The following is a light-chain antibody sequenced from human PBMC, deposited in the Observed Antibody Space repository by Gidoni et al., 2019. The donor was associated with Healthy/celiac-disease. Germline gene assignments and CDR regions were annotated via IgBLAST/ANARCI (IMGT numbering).Light chain of an antibody. CDR3: QQYNNWPRT. Sequence: IVTTHSPSTLSLSPGERATLSCRASQSVSSNLAWYQQKPGHAPRLLIYCASTRATGIPARFSGSGSGTEFTLTISSLQSEDFAVYYCQQYNNWPRTFGQGTKVEIK. CDR2: CAS. V-gene: IGKV3-15*01. J-gene: IGKJ1*01. CDR1: QSVSSN.